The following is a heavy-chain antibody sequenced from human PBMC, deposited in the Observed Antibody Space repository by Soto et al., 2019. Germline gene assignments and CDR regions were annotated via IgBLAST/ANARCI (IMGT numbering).Heavy chain of an antibody. CDR2: IYYSGST. CDR3: ARGFFWMAPYFDY. CDR1: GGSISSYY. D-gene: IGHD3-3*01. Sequence: PSETLSLTCTVSGGSISSYYWSWIRQPPGKGLEWIGYIYYSGSTNYNPSLKSRVTISVDTSKNQFSLKLSSVTAADTAVYYCARGFFWMAPYFDYWGQGTLVTVSS. J-gene: IGHJ4*02. V-gene: IGHV4-59*01.